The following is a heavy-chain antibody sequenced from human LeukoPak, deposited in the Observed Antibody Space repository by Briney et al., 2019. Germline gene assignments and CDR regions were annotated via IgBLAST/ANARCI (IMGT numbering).Heavy chain of an antibody. D-gene: IGHD2-2*01. J-gene: IGHJ6*03. Sequence: SETLSLTCTVRGDSISSSSYYWGWISQPPGKGLEWIGSIYYRGSTYYNPSLKSRVTISVDTSKNQFSLKLSSVTAADTAVYYCARVVVVPAAIGYYYCYMDVWGEGTTVTVSS. CDR1: GDSISSSSYY. CDR2: IYYRGST. CDR3: ARVVVVPAAIGYYYCYMDV. V-gene: IGHV4-39*07.